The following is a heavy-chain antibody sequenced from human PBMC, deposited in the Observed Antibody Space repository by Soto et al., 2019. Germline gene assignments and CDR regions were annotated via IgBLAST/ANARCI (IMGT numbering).Heavy chain of an antibody. CDR3: AKCPHAYCGGDCYSHVDY. Sequence: QVQLVESGGGVVQPGRSLRLSCAASGFTFSSYGMHWVRQAPGKGLEWVAVISYDGSNKYYADSVKGRFTISRYNSKNTLYMQMNSLRAEETAVYYCAKCPHAYCGGDCYSHVDYWGQGTLVTVSS. CDR1: GFTFSSYG. D-gene: IGHD2-21*02. CDR2: ISYDGSNK. J-gene: IGHJ4*02. V-gene: IGHV3-30*18.